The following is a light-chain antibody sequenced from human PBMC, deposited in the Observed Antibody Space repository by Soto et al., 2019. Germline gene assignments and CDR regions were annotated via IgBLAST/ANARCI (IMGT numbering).Light chain of an antibody. CDR2: GAS. CDR3: QQYNNWPPFT. V-gene: IGKV3-15*01. J-gene: IGKJ3*01. CDR1: QTISSN. Sequence: SQSPATLSVSPGERATLSCRASQTISSNLAWYQQKPGQTPRLLIYGASTRAAGTPARFSGSGSGTDFTLTITSLQSEDFAVYYCQQYNNWPPFTFGPGTKVDI.